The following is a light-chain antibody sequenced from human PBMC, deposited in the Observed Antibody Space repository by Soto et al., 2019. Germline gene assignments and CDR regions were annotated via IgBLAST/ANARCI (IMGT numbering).Light chain of an antibody. CDR3: CSYAGSYTLV. CDR1: SSDVGGYNY. V-gene: IGLV2-11*01. Sequence: QSALTQPRSVSGSPGQSVTTSCTGTSSDVGGYNYVSWYQQHPGKAPKLMIYDVNKRPSGVPDRFSGSKSGNTASLTISGLQAEDEADYYCCSYAGSYTLVFGTGSQGHRP. J-gene: IGLJ1*01. CDR2: DVN.